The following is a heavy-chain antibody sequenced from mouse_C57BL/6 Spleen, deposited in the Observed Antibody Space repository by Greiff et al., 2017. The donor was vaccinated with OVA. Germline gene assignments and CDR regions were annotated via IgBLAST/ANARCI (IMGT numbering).Heavy chain of an antibody. CDR1: GYSITSGYD. CDR3: ARGEIYDGFMDY. CDR2: ISYSGST. V-gene: IGHV3-1*01. J-gene: IGHJ4*01. D-gene: IGHD2-3*01. Sequence: EVKLVESGPGMVKPSQSLSLTCTVTGYSITSGYDWHWIRHFPGNKLEWMGYISYSGSTNYNPSLKSRISITHDTSKNHFFLKLNSVTTEDTATYYCARGEIYDGFMDYWGQGTSVTVSS.